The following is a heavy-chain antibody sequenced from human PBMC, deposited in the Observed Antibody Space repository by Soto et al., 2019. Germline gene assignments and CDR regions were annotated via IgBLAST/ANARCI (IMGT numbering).Heavy chain of an antibody. CDR2: IHHRGTT. CDR1: GESLNGYY. V-gene: IGHV4-34*01. J-gene: IGHJ4*02. Sequence: VQLQQWGAGLLKTSETLSLTCAVYGESLNGYYWTWIRQPPGKGLEWIGEIHHRGTTTYNPSLKGRLNMSIALSKTQSSLRLTSVTAADTAVYYCARGLGATDYWGQGTLVTVSS. CDR3: ARGLGATDY. D-gene: IGHD2-15*01.